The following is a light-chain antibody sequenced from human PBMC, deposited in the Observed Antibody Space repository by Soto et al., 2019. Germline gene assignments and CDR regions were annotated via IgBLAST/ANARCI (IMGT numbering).Light chain of an antibody. V-gene: IGKV1-6*01. CDR2: GAS. J-gene: IGKJ4*01. CDR1: QGIGNA. Sequence: AIQMTQSPSSLSASVGDRVTISCRASQGIGNALGGYQQKPGKPPKVLIYGASNLQSAVPSRFSGSGSVTDFILTISGLHPDDFATYYCQQYYNFPLTFGGGTKVDIK. CDR3: QQYYNFPLT.